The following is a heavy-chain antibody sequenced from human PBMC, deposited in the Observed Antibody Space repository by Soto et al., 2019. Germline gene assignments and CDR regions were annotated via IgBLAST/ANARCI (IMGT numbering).Heavy chain of an antibody. CDR1: GFTFSSST. V-gene: IGHV3-23*01. D-gene: IGHD3-10*01. CDR2: MGGSGRST. Sequence: PGVSLRLSSVAPGFTFSSSTITWSRQAPGKGLEWVSSMGGSGRSTYYTDSVKGRFTISRDNSKSTLYLQMTSLRAEDTALYYCAKVLPGELLPTCSGSWGPATLVNVS. J-gene: IGHJ5*01. CDR3: AKVLPGELLPTCSGS.